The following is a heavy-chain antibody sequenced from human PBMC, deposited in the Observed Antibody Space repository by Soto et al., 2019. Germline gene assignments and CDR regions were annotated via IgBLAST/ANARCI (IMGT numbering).Heavy chain of an antibody. CDR2: IFYSGTS. CDR1: GGSISIGNYY. V-gene: IGHV4-39*07. Sequence: PSETLSLTCTVSGGSISIGNYYWGWIRQSPGKGLEWIGSIFYSGTSYYTPSLKSRVTISVDTSKNQFSLKLSSVTAADTAVYYCASGRYQLLLDYYYYGMDVWGQGTTVTVSS. CDR3: ASGRYQLLLDYYYYGMDV. D-gene: IGHD2-2*01. J-gene: IGHJ6*02.